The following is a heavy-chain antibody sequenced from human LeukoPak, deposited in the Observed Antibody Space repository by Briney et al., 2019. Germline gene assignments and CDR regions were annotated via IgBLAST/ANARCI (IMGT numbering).Heavy chain of an antibody. J-gene: IGHJ4*02. CDR1: GFTFSSYE. CDR2: ISSSDSTI. CDR3: AGAARIFPLDY. D-gene: IGHD2-21*01. Sequence: GGSLRLSCAASGFTFSSYEMTWVRQAPGKGLEWVSYISSSDSTIYYADSVKGRFTISRDNAKNSLYLQMNSLRAEDTAVYYCAGAARIFPLDYWGQGTLVTVSS. V-gene: IGHV3-48*03.